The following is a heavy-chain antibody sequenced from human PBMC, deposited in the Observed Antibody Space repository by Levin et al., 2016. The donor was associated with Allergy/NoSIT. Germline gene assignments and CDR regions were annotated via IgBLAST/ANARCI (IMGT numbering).Heavy chain of an antibody. J-gene: IGHJ6*02. D-gene: IGHD2-2*02. CDR3: ARDLVVPAAIDYYYYGMDV. CDR2: ISSSGSTI. Sequence: GESLKISCAASGFTFSSYEMNWVRQAPGKGLEWVSYISSSGSTIYYADSVKGRFTISRDNAKNTLYLQMNSLRAEDTAVYYCARDLVVPAAIDYYYYGMDVWGQGTTVTVSS. V-gene: IGHV3-48*03. CDR1: GFTFSSYE.